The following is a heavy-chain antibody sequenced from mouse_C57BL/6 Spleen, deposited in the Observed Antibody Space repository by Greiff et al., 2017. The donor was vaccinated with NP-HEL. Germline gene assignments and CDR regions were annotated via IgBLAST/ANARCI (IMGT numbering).Heavy chain of an antibody. Sequence: EVQLQQSGPVLVKPGASVKMSCKASGYTFTDYYMNWVKQSHGKSLEWIGVINPYNGGTSYNQKFKGKATLTVDKSSSTAYMELNSLTSEDSAVYYCARSDYSNYVNWYFDVWGTGTTVTVSS. CDR3: ARSDYSNYVNWYFDV. CDR2: INPYNGGT. D-gene: IGHD2-5*01. V-gene: IGHV1-19*01. J-gene: IGHJ1*03. CDR1: GYTFTDYY.